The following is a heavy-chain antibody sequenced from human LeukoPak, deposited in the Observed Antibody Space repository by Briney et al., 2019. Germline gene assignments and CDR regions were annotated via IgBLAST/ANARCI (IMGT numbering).Heavy chain of an antibody. CDR2: IYHSGST. D-gene: IGHD7-27*01. CDR3: ARDRLGVFDY. J-gene: IGHJ4*02. CDR1: GGSISSGGYS. Sequence: PSETLSLTCAVSGGSISSGGYSWSWIRQPPGKGLEWIGYIYHSGSTYYNPSLKSRVTISVDRSKNQFSLKLSSVTAADTAVYYCARDRLGVFDYWGLGTLVTVSS. V-gene: IGHV4-30-2*01.